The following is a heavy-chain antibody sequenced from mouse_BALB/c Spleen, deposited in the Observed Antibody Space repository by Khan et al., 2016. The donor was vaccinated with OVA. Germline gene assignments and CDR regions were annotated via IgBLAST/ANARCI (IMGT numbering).Heavy chain of an antibody. Sequence: QVQLKQSGPELKKPGETVKISCKASGYTFTIYGMNWVRQAPGKGLKWMGWINTYTGEPTYADDFKGRFAFSLETSASTAFLQINNLKNEDTATYYCARVGYNGTMDYWGQGTSGTVSS. CDR1: GYTFTIYG. J-gene: IGHJ4*01. D-gene: IGHD2-14*01. CDR2: INTYTGEP. V-gene: IGHV9-3-1*01. CDR3: ARVGYNGTMDY.